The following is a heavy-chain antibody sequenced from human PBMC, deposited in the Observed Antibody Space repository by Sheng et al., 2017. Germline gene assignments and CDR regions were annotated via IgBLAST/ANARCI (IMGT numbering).Heavy chain of an antibody. V-gene: IGHV1-69*01. CDR3: ARDGLYGDSDYFDY. CDR1: GGTFSSYA. D-gene: IGHD4-17*01. J-gene: IGHJ4*02. Sequence: QVQLVQSGAEVKKPGSSVKVSCKASGGTFSSYAISWVRQAPGQGLEWMGGIIPIFGTANYAQKFQGRVTITADESTSTAYMELSSLRSEDTAVYYCARDGLYGDSDYFDYWGQGTLVTVSS. CDR2: IIPIFGTA.